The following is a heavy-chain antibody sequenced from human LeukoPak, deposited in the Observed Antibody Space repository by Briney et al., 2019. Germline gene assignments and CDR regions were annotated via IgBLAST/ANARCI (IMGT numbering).Heavy chain of an antibody. D-gene: IGHD6-13*01. CDR1: GFTVNSNY. Sequence: GGSLRLSCAASGFTVNSNYMTWVRQAPGKGLEWVSVIYSGGSTYYAASVKGRFTISRDHSKNTLYLQMNSLRADDTAVYYCARDTVAAAGTDYWGQGTLVTVSS. CDR2: IYSGGST. V-gene: IGHV3-53*01. J-gene: IGHJ4*02. CDR3: ARDTVAAAGTDY.